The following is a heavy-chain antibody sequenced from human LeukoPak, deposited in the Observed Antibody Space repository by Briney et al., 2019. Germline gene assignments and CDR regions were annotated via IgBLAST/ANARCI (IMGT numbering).Heavy chain of an antibody. CDR2: INPNSGGT. CDR1: GYTFTGYY. V-gene: IGHV1-2*02. CDR3: ARDGGGIVIVPTD. J-gene: IGHJ4*02. Sequence: ASVTVSCKPSGYTFTGYYIHWVRQAPGQGPEWMGWINPNSGGTNYAQKFQGRVTMTRDTSISTAYMELSRLRSDDSAVYYCARDGGGIVIVPTDWGQGTLVTVSS. D-gene: IGHD2/OR15-2a*01.